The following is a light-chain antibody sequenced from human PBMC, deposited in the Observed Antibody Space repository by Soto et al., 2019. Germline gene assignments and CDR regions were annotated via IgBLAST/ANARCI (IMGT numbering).Light chain of an antibody. V-gene: IGKV3-20*01. J-gene: IGKJ1*01. CDR1: QSVSSSY. Sequence: EIVLTQSPGTLSLSPGERATLSCRASQSVSSSYLAWYHQKLGQAPRLLIYGPSSRSTGIPDRFSGSGSGTDFTLTISRLEPEGFAVYYCQQYGSLPWTFGQGTKVEIK. CDR3: QQYGSLPWT. CDR2: GPS.